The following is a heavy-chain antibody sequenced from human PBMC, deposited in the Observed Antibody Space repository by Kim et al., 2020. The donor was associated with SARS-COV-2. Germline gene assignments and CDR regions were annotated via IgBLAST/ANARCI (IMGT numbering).Heavy chain of an antibody. CDR2: ISSSSNYR. CDR3: AREGLDSSGYYFDY. V-gene: IGHV3-21*06. CDR1: GFTFSDYS. Sequence: GGSLRLSCAASGFTFSDYSINWVRQAPGKGLEWVSSISSSSNYRYYADSVKGRFTISRDNAKSSMFLQMNSLRAEDTAVYYCAREGLDSSGYYFDYWGQGTLVTVSS. D-gene: IGHD3-22*01. J-gene: IGHJ4*02.